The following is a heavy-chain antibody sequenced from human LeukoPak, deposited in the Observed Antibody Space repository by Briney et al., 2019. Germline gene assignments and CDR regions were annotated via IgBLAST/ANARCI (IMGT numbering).Heavy chain of an antibody. CDR2: INHSGST. CDR3: ARTSRAYYYDSSGYYSYEYFQH. D-gene: IGHD3-22*01. Sequence: SETLSLTCAVYGGSFSGYYWSWIRQPPGKGLEWIGEINHSGSTNYNPSLKSRVTISVDTSKNQFSPKLSSVTAADTAVYYCARTSRAYYYDSSGYYSYEYFQHWGQGTLVTVSS. CDR1: GGSFSGYY. V-gene: IGHV4-34*01. J-gene: IGHJ1*01.